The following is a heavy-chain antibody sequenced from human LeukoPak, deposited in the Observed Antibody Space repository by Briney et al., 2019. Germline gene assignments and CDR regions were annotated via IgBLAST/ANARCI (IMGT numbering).Heavy chain of an antibody. D-gene: IGHD1-20*01. V-gene: IGHV3-48*01. Sequence: GGSLRLSCAASGFTFSSYSMNRVRQAPGKGLEWISYISSGSTTIYYADSVKGRFTISRDNAKNSLYLQMNSLRAEDTAVYYCARNLRITGTTVYMDVWGKGTTVTVSS. J-gene: IGHJ6*03. CDR3: ARNLRITGTTVYMDV. CDR2: ISSGSTTI. CDR1: GFTFSSYS.